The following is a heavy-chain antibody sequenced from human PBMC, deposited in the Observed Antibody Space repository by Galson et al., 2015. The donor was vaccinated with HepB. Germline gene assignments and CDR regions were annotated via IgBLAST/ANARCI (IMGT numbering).Heavy chain of an antibody. J-gene: IGHJ5*02. CDR3: AKPNLAYNDFWSGSNNWFDP. Sequence: SLRLSCAASGFTFSNYGMHWVRQAPGKGLEWVAVTSHDGNNKYYADSVKGRFAISRDDSKNTLFLQMNSLRDEDTAVYYCAKPNLAYNDFWSGSNNWFDPWGQGTLVTVSS. V-gene: IGHV3-30*18. CDR2: TSHDGNNK. D-gene: IGHD3-3*01. CDR1: GFTFSNYG.